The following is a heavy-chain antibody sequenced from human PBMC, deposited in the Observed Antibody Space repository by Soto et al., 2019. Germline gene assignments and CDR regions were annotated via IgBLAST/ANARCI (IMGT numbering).Heavy chain of an antibody. J-gene: IGHJ4*02. Sequence: QVQLVQSGAEEKKPGASVKVSCKASGYTFTSYAMHWVRQAPGQRLEWMGWINAGNGNTKYSQKFQGRVTITRDTAASTAYMALSSLRAEDTAVYYCERSIVVVTALDYWGQGTLVTVSS. D-gene: IGHD2-21*02. CDR3: ERSIVVVTALDY. V-gene: IGHV1-3*05. CDR2: INAGNGNT. CDR1: GYTFTSYA.